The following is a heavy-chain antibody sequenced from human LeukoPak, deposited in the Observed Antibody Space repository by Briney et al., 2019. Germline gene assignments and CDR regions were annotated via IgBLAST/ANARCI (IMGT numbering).Heavy chain of an antibody. CDR3: ARVRPGYSSGWTEPWYFNL. D-gene: IGHD6-19*01. Sequence: AAVKVSCKASGYTFTSYGISWVRQAPGQGLEWMGWISYYNGNTNYAQKLQGRVTMTTDTSTSTAYMELRSLRSDDTAVYYCARVRPGYSSGWTEPWYFNLWGRGALVTVSS. V-gene: IGHV1-18*01. CDR2: ISYYNGNT. J-gene: IGHJ2*01. CDR1: GYTFTSYG.